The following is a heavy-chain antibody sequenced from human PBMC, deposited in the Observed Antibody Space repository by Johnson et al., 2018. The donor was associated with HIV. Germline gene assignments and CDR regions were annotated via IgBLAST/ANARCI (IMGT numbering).Heavy chain of an antibody. D-gene: IGHD2-8*01. Sequence: QVQLVESGGGVVQPGGSLRLSCAASGFTFSSYGMHWVRQAPGKGLEWVAFIRYDGSNKYYADSVKGRFTIFRDNAKNSLYRQMDILRAEDTAFYYCARDVWDNMAYDAFDIWGQGTMVTVSS. CDR1: GFTFSSYG. V-gene: IGHV3-30*02. J-gene: IGHJ3*02. CDR2: IRYDGSNK. CDR3: ARDVWDNMAYDAFDI.